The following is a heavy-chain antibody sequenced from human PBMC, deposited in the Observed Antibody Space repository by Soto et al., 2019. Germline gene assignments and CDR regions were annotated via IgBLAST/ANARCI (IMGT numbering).Heavy chain of an antibody. Sequence: PSETLSLTCTVSGGSISSYYCSWIRQPAGKGLEWIGRIYTSGITNYNPSLKSRVTTSVDTSKNQFSLKPSSVTAADTSVYYCGRDGTIFRIAGGPEKYKWFDPCGQGTLVTVSS. CDR2: IYTSGIT. D-gene: IGHD6-6*01. V-gene: IGHV4-4*07. J-gene: IGHJ5*02. CDR3: GRDGTIFRIAGGPEKYKWFDP. CDR1: GGSISSYY.